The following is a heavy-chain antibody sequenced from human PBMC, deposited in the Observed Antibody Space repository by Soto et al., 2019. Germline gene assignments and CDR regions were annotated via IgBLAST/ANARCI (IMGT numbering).Heavy chain of an antibody. V-gene: IGHV3-15*01. Sequence: SLRLSCAASGFPFSNAWMAWVRQPPGKGLGWVGRIKNKDGGATSDYAAPVKGRFSISRDDSKNMLYLQMNNLKTEETGVYYCTTGSFGSNEWSFDSWGQGTLVTVSS. CDR2: IKNKDGGATS. CDR1: GFPFSNAW. D-gene: IGHD3-3*01. CDR3: TTGSFGSNEWSFDS. J-gene: IGHJ4*02.